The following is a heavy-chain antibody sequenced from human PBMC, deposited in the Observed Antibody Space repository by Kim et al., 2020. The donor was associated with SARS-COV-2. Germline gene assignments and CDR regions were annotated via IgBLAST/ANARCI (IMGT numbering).Heavy chain of an antibody. CDR1: GGSISSGGYY. J-gene: IGHJ3*02. D-gene: IGHD2-8*01. CDR3: ARDKNGAFDI. CDR2: IYYSGST. Sequence: SETLSLTCTVSGGSISSGGYYWSRIRQHPGKGLEWIGYIYYSGSTYYNPSLKSRVTISVDTSKNQFSLKLSSVTAADTAVYYCARDKNGAFDIWGQGTMVTVSS. V-gene: IGHV4-31*03.